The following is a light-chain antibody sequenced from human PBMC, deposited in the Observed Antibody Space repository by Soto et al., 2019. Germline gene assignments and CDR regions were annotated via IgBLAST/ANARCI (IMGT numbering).Light chain of an antibody. CDR3: QQYGESPPWT. V-gene: IGKV3-20*01. CDR1: QSVSSTY. Sequence: VLTQSPGTLSLSPGEGATLSCRASQSVSSTYLAWYQQKPGQAPRLLMYGASNRATGIPDRFRGSGSGTDFTLTISRLEPEDFAVYYCQQYGESPPWTFGQGTKVDIK. CDR2: GAS. J-gene: IGKJ1*01.